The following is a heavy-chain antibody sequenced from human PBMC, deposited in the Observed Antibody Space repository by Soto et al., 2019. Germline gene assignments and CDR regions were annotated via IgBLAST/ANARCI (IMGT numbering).Heavy chain of an antibody. CDR2: IDPTHGST. J-gene: IGHJ4*02. D-gene: IGHD3-22*01. Sequence: ASVXGSCKSAGYSFTTDYMHFWLQAPGQGLEWMGVIDPTHGSTTYAQKFQGRVTMTRDTSTNTVYMELRSLKSEDKAVYYCARVHYDNNGYSAFCGQGTLVTVSS. CDR3: ARVHYDNNGYSAF. CDR1: GYSFTTDY. V-gene: IGHV1-46*01.